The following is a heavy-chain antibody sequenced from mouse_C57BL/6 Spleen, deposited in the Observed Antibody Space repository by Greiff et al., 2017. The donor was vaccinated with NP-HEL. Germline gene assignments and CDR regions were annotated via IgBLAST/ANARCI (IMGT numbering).Heavy chain of an antibody. CDR1: GYTFTSYT. Sequence: QVQLQQSGAELARPGASVKMSCKASGYTFTSYTMHWVKQRPGQGLEWIGYINPSSGYTKYNQKFKDKATLTADKSSSTAYMQLSSLTSEDSAVYYCARTGSSHAMDYWGQGTAVTVSS. J-gene: IGHJ4*01. CDR3: ARTGSSHAMDY. V-gene: IGHV1-4*01. CDR2: INPSSGYT. D-gene: IGHD1-1*01.